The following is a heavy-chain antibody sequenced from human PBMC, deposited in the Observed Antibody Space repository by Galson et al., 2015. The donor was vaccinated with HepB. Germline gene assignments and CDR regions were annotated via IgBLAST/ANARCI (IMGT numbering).Heavy chain of an antibody. V-gene: IGHV3-23*01. Sequence: SLRLSCAASGFTFSSYAMSWVRQAPGKGLEWVSAISGSGGSTYYADSVKGRFTISRDNSKNTLYLQMNSLRAEDTAVYYCAPTHCGGDCLNFDYWGQGTLVTVSS. J-gene: IGHJ4*02. CDR1: GFTFSSYA. D-gene: IGHD2-21*02. CDR2: ISGSGGST. CDR3: APTHCGGDCLNFDY.